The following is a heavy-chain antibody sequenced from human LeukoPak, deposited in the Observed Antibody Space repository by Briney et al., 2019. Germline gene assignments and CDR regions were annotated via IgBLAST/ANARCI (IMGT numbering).Heavy chain of an antibody. J-gene: IGHJ4*02. Sequence: SETLSLTCIVSGGSISSGSYYWNWIRQPAGKGLEWIGRMYTSGSTNYNPSLKSRVTISVDTSKKQFSLKLSSVTAADTAVYYCARDRELGYWGQGTLVTVSS. CDR2: MYTSGST. D-gene: IGHD3-10*01. CDR3: ARDRELGY. CDR1: GGSISSGSYY. V-gene: IGHV4-61*02.